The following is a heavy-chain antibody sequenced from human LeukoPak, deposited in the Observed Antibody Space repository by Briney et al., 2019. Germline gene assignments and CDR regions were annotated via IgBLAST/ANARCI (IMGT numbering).Heavy chain of an antibody. Sequence: PGGSLRLSCAASGFIFSTYGMHWVRQAPGKGLEWVAVIWYDGSNKYYADSVKGRFTISRDNSKNTLYLQMNSLRAEDTAVYCCAKDRDTAMEIDYWGQGTLVTVSS. D-gene: IGHD5-18*01. CDR1: GFIFSTYG. CDR2: IWYDGSNK. CDR3: AKDRDTAMEIDY. V-gene: IGHV3-33*06. J-gene: IGHJ4*02.